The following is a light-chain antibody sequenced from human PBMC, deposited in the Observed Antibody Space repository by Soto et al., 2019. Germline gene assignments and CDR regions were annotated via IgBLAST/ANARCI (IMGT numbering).Light chain of an antibody. Sequence: QSALTQPASVSGSPGQSITISCTGTSSDVGGYNFVSWYQHHPGKAPKLIISDVSNRPSGVSNRFSGSKSGNTASLTISGLQAEDEADYYCSSYTTSSTQVFGGGTQLTVL. CDR3: SSYTTSSTQV. CDR2: DVS. J-gene: IGLJ7*01. CDR1: SSDVGGYNF. V-gene: IGLV2-14*01.